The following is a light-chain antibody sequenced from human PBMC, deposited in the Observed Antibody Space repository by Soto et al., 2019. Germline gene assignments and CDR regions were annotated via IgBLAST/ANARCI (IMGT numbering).Light chain of an antibody. CDR1: QSVRSSY. V-gene: IGKV3-20*01. CDR2: GAS. CDR3: QQYGNSQLY. J-gene: IGKJ1*01. Sequence: EIVLTQSPGTLSLSPGERATLSCRASQSVRSSYFAWYQQKPGQAPRLLIFGASTRAPGIPDRFSGSGSGTDFTLTISKLETEDFALFYCQQYGNSQLYFGQGAK.